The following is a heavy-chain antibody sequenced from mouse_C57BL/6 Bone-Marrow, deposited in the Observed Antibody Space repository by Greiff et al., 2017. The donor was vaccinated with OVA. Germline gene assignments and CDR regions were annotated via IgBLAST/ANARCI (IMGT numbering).Heavy chain of an antibody. CDR2: IHPNSGST. CDR1: GYTFTSYW. Sequence: VQLQQPGAELVKPGASVKLSCKASGYTFTSYWMHWVKQRPGQGLEWIGMIHPNSGSTNYNEKFKSKATLTVDKSSSTAYMQLSSLTSEDSAVYDCARGEGYDNWFAYWGQGTLVTVSA. D-gene: IGHD2-2*01. V-gene: IGHV1-64*01. CDR3: ARGEGYDNWFAY. J-gene: IGHJ3*01.